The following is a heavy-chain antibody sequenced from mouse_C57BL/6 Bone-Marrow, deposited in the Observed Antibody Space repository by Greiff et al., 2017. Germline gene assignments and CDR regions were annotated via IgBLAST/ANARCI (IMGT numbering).Heavy chain of an antibody. CDR2: IHPNSGST. CDR1: GYTFTSYW. V-gene: IGHV1-64*01. D-gene: IGHD1-1*01. J-gene: IGHJ1*03. CDR3: ARRKGVTTVVDWYFDV. Sequence: QVQLKQPGAELVKPGASVKLSCKASGYTFTSYWMHWVKQRPGQGLEWIGMIHPNSGSTNYNEKFKSKATLTVDKSSSTAYMQLSSLTSEDSAVYYCARRKGVTTVVDWYFDVWGTGTTVTVSS.